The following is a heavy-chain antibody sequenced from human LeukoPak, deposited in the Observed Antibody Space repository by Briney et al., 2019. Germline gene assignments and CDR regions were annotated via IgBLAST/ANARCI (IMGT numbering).Heavy chain of an antibody. CDR3: ARIRPYSSSPLGYYMDV. Sequence: SGPALVKPTQTLTLTCTFSGFSLSTSGMRVSWIRQPPGKALEWLARIDWDDDKFYSTSLKTRLTISKDTSKNQVVLTMTNMDPVDTATYYCARIRPYSSSPLGYYMDVWGKGTTVTVSS. V-gene: IGHV2-70*04. CDR2: IDWDDDK. D-gene: IGHD6-6*01. CDR1: GFSLSTSGMR. J-gene: IGHJ6*03.